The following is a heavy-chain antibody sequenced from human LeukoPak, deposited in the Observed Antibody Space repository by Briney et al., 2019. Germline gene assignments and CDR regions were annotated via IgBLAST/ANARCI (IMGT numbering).Heavy chain of an antibody. D-gene: IGHD3-3*01. CDR2: IYYSGST. Sequence: PSETLSLTCTVSGGSISSSSYYWGWIRQPPGKGLEWIGNIYYSGSTYYNPSLKSRVTISVDTSKNQFSLKLSSVTAADTAVYYCARDGVWTYYDFWSGYFDYWGQGTLVTVSS. V-gene: IGHV4-39*07. CDR1: GGSISSSSYY. J-gene: IGHJ4*02. CDR3: ARDGVWTYYDFWSGYFDY.